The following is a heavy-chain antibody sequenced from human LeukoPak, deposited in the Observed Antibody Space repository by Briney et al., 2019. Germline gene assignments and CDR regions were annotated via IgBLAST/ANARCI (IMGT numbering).Heavy chain of an antibody. CDR1: GGSISSGDYY. CDR3: ARVLAVFGVVIPRYYFDY. D-gene: IGHD3-3*01. CDR2: IYYSGST. J-gene: IGHJ4*02. V-gene: IGHV4-30-4*08. Sequence: SETLSLTCAVSGGSISSGDYYWSWIRQPPGKGVEWIGYIYYSGSTYYNPSLKSRVTISVDTSKNQFSPKLSSVTAADTAVYYCARVLAVFGVVIPRYYFDYWGQGTLVTVSS.